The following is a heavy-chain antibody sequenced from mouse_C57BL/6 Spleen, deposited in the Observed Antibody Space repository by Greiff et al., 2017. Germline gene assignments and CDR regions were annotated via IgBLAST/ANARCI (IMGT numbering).Heavy chain of an antibody. V-gene: IGHV1-64*01. J-gene: IGHJ4*01. D-gene: IGHD2-2*01. CDR2: IHPNSGST. Sequence: VKLQQPGAELVKPGASVKLSCKASGYTFTSYWMHWVKQRPGQGLEWIGMIHPNSGSTNYNEKFKSKATLTVDKSSSTAYMQLSSLTSEDSAVYYCAREGLPPYAMDYWGQGTSVTVSS. CDR1: GYTFTSYW. CDR3: AREGLPPYAMDY.